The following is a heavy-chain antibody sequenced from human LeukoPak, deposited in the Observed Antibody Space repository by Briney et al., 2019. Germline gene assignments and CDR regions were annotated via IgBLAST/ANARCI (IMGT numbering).Heavy chain of an antibody. D-gene: IGHD6-6*01. CDR3: ARFRYSSSHFDY. J-gene: IGHJ4*02. V-gene: IGHV4-59*12. CDR2: IYYSGST. Sequence: PSETLSLTCTVSGGSISSYYWSWIRQPPGKGLEWIGYIYYSGSTYCNPSLKSRVTISVDTSKNQFSLKLSSVTAADTAVYYCARFRYSSSHFDYWGQGTLVTVSS. CDR1: GGSISSYY.